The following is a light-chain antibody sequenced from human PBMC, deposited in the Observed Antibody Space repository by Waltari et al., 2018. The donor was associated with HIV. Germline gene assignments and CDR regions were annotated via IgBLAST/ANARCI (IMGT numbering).Light chain of an antibody. V-gene: IGLV2-11*01. Sequence: QSALTQPRSVSGSPGRSVTISCTGTSSDVGGYNYVSWYQHHPGKAPKLMIYDVSKRPSGVPDRFSGSKSGNTASLTISGLQAEDEADYYCCSYAGSYTLVFGGGTTLTVL. CDR3: CSYAGSYTLV. J-gene: IGLJ2*01. CDR1: SSDVGGYNY. CDR2: DVS.